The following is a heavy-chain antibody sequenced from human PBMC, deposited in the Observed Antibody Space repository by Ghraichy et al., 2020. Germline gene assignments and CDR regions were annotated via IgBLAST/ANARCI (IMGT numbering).Heavy chain of an antibody. J-gene: IGHJ5*02. CDR1: GGSISSSSYY. Sequence: SETLSLTCTVSGGSISSSSYYWGWIRQPPGKGLEWIGSIYYSGSTYYNPSLKSRVTISVDTSKNQFSLKLSSVTAADTAVYYCASGIITHYDFWSGYLVRNWFDPWGQGTLVTISS. V-gene: IGHV4-39*01. CDR3: ASGIITHYDFWSGYLVRNWFDP. CDR2: IYYSGST. D-gene: IGHD3-3*01.